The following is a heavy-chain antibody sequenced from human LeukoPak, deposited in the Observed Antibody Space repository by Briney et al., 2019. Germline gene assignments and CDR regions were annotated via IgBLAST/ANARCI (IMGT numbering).Heavy chain of an antibody. CDR1: GFTISSNY. CDR3: ARDSWVDIVVVVAARESDTFDI. CDR2: IYSDSST. V-gene: IGHV3-53*01. J-gene: IGHJ3*02. Sequence: PGGSLRLSCAASGFTISSNYMSWVRQAPGKGLEWISVIYSDSSTYYADSVKGRFTISRDNSKNTLYLQMNSLRAEDTAVYYCARDSWVDIVVVVAARESDTFDIWGQGAMVTVSS. D-gene: IGHD2-15*01.